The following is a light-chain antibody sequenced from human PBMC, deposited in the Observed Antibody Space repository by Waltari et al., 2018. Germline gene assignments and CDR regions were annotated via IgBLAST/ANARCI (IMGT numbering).Light chain of an antibody. Sequence: EIVMTHSPATLSVSPGERVTLSCRASQSVNSNLAWYQQKPGQAPRLLIYGASTRATGVPARFSGSGSGTEFTLTISSLQSEDFAVYYCQHYNNWPVAFGGGTKVEIK. CDR1: QSVNSN. CDR2: GAS. CDR3: QHYNNWPVA. V-gene: IGKV3-15*01. J-gene: IGKJ4*01.